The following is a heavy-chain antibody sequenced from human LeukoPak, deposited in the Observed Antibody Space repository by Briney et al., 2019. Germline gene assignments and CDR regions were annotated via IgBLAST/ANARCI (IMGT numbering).Heavy chain of an antibody. Sequence: GSSLRLSCAASGFSFSSYDMHWVRQAPGKGLEGVAELWCDGSNKYYADSVKGRFIISRDNSKNTLYLQINSLSAEDTAVYYCARDGAAAAPEIYNYYYLDVWGKGTTVTVSS. D-gene: IGHD6-13*01. CDR1: GFSFSSYD. CDR2: LWCDGSNK. V-gene: IGHV3-33*01. J-gene: IGHJ6*03. CDR3: ARDGAAAAPEIYNYYYLDV.